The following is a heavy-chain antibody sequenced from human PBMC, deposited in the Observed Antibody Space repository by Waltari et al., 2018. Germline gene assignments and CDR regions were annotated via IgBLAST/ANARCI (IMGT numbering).Heavy chain of an antibody. J-gene: IGHJ4*02. V-gene: IGHV1-2*02. CDR3: ARVGYYYDSSGYWTFDY. CDR1: GYTFTGYY. D-gene: IGHD3-22*01. CDR2: INPNSGGT. Sequence: QVQLVQSGAEVKKPGASVKVSCKASGYTFTGYYMHWVRPAPGQGLEWMGWINPNSGGTNYAQKFQGRVTMTRDTSISTAYMELSRLRSDDTAVYYCARVGYYYDSSGYWTFDYWGQGTLVTVSS.